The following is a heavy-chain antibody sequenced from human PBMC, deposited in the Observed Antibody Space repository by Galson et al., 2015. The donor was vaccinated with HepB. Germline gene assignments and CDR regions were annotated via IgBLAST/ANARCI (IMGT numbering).Heavy chain of an antibody. CDR3: ARGGRGLWLLGDLDL. CDR1: GYSFISDD. D-gene: IGHD5-12*01. J-gene: IGHJ4*02. V-gene: IGHV1-8*01. Sequence: SVKVSCKASGYSFISDDINWVRQATGHGLEWMGWMNPNSGQTGYAQKSQGRVTMTRDTSITTAYMELTGLTFEDTAMYYCARGGRGLWLLGDLDLWGQGTLVTVSS. CDR2: MNPNSGQT.